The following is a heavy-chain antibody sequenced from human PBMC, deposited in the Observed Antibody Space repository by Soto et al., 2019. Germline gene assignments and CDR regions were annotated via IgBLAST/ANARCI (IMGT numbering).Heavy chain of an antibody. CDR1: GGSISSGDYY. Sequence: QVQLQESGPGLVKPSQTLSLTCTVSGGSISSGDYYWSWIRQHPGKGLEWIGYIYYSGSTYYNPSLTSRVTMSVDSSKNQFSLKLSSVTDAATAVYYCARWWSGSRQGFDPWGQGTRVTVSS. V-gene: IGHV4-31*03. J-gene: IGHJ5*02. D-gene: IGHD3-3*01. CDR2: IYYSGST. CDR3: ARWWSGSRQGFDP.